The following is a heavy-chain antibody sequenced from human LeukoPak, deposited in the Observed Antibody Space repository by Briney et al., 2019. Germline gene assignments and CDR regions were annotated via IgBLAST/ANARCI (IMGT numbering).Heavy chain of an antibody. CDR1: GGSFSGYY. J-gene: IGHJ4*02. V-gene: IGHV4-34*01. CDR3: ARCGYYRLDY. D-gene: IGHD3-22*01. CDR2: INHSGST. Sequence: SETLSLTCAVYGGSFSGYYWSWIRQPPGKGLEWIGEINHSGSTNYNPSLKSRVTISVDTSKNQFSPKLSSVTAADTAVYYCARCGYYRLDYWGQGTLVTVSS.